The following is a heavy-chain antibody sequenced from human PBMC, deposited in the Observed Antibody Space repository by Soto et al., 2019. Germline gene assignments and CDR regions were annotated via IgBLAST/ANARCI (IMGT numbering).Heavy chain of an antibody. D-gene: IGHD4-17*01. CDR2: LYNSGST. CDR3: ARDFTVTHNWYFDL. J-gene: IGHJ2*01. CDR1: GGSISSGGYY. Sequence: QVQLQESGPGLVKPSQTLSLTCTVSGGSISSGGYYWSWIRQHSGKGLERIGYLYNSGSTCYNPSLKSLVTSSVDTSKNQFSLKLSSVTAADTPVYYCARDFTVTHNWYFDLWGRGTLVTVSS. V-gene: IGHV4-31*01.